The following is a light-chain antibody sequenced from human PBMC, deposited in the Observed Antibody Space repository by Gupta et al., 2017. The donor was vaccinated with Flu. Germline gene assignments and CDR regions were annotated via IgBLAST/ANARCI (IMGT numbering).Light chain of an antibody. Sequence: DIQMTQSPSTLSASVGDRVTITCRTSQRISSWLAWYQQKPGKAPKLLIYKASTLESGVPSRFSGSGSGTEFTLTISSLQPDDFATYYCRQYNTYPWTFGQGTKVEIK. CDR1: QRISSW. CDR2: KAS. J-gene: IGKJ1*01. V-gene: IGKV1-5*03. CDR3: RQYNTYPWT.